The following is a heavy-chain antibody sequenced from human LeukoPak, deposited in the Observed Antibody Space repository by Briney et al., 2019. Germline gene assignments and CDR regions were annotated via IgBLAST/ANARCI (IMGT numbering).Heavy chain of an antibody. D-gene: IGHD3-3*01. CDR1: GGSISSYY. J-gene: IGHJ4*02. V-gene: IGHV4-4*07. CDR3: ARDGHYDFWSGYYVYFDY. CDR2: IYTSGST. Sequence: SETLSLTCTVSGGSISSYYWSWIRQPAGKGLEWIGRIYTSGSTNYNPSLKSRVTMSVDTSKNQFSLKLSSVTAADTAVCYCARDGHYDFWSGYYVYFDYWGQGTLVTVSS.